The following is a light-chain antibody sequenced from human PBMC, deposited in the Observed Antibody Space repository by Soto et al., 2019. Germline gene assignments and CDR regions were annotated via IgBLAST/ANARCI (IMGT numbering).Light chain of an antibody. CDR2: DAS. CDR3: QQYNSYTWT. V-gene: IGKV1-5*01. Sequence: DIQMTQSPSSLSASVGDRVTITCRASQSISSYLNWYQQKPGKAPKLLIYDASALPRGVPSRFSGSGSGTKFTLTIASLQPDDFATYYCQQYNSYTWTFGQGTKVDIK. J-gene: IGKJ1*01. CDR1: QSISSY.